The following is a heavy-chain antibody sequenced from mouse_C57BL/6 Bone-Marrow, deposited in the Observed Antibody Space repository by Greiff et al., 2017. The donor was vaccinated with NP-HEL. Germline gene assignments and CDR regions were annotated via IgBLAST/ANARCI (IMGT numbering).Heavy chain of an antibody. CDR1: GYAFSSYW. CDR2: IYPGDGDT. J-gene: IGHJ4*01. V-gene: IGHV1-80*01. Sequence: VQLKESGAELVKPGASVKISCKASGYAFSSYWMNWVKQRPGKGLEWIGQIYPGDGDTNYNGKFKGKATLTADKSSSTAYMQLSSLTSEDSAVYFCARRYYYGSSYAMDYWGQGTSVTVSS. D-gene: IGHD1-1*01. CDR3: ARRYYYGSSYAMDY.